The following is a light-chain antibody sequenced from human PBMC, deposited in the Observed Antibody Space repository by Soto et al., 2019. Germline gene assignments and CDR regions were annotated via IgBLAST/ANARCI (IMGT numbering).Light chain of an antibody. V-gene: IGKV3-15*01. CDR1: QSVGNN. Sequence: EVVMAQSPVTLSVSPGDGAALSCRASQSVGNNLAWYQQKPGQAPRLLVYGASTRATGVPARFSGSGSGTEFTLTISSLGSEDFAVYYCQQYNKGPLTFGQGTKVEIK. CDR3: QQYNKGPLT. CDR2: GAS. J-gene: IGKJ1*01.